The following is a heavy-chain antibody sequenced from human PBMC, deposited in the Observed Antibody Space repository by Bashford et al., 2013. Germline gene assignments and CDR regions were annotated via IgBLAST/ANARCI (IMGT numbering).Heavy chain of an antibody. J-gene: IGHJ6*02. D-gene: IGHD2-8*01. V-gene: IGHV4-61*01. CDR3: ARDNVLIALYGMDV. Sequence: SETLSLTCTVSGDSVNSPTHYWSWIRQPPGKGLEWIGYIYYSGSTNYNPSLKSRVTISVDTSKKQFSLQLNSVTPEDTAVYYCARDNVLIALYGMDVWGQGTTVTVSS. CDR1: GDSVNSPTHY. CDR2: IYYSGST.